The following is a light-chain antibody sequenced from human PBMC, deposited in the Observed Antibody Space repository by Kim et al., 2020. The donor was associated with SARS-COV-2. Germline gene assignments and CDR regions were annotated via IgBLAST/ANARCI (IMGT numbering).Light chain of an antibody. J-gene: IGKJ2*01. V-gene: IGKV1-39*01. CDR1: QTIRSY. CDR3: QQTFSIPYT. CDR2: TAS. Sequence: SQSVGDRVTSTCRASQTIRSYLNWYQQKPGRAPKALIYTASTLQSGVPSRFSGSGSGTDFTLTITSLQPEDCGTYYCQQTFSIPYTFGRGTKLEI.